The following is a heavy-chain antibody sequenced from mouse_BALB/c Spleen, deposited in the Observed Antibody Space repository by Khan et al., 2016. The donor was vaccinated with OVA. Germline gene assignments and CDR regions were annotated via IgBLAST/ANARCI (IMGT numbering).Heavy chain of an antibody. CDR1: GFTFSSYG. CDR2: MSSGGNYT. J-gene: IGHJ2*01. Sequence: EVELVESGGDLVKPGGSLKLSCAASGFTFSSYGMSWVRQTPDKGLEWVATMSSGGNYTYYPDSGKGRFTISRGHAKTTLYLHMSSLKSEDTAMYFCASLYFYGSRGYFDYGGQGTTLAVSS. CDR3: ASLYFYGSRGYFDY. V-gene: IGHV5-6*01. D-gene: IGHD1-1*01.